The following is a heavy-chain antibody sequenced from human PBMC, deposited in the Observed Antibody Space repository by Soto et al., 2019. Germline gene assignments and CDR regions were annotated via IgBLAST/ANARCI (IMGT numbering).Heavy chain of an antibody. CDR2: ISYDGSNK. V-gene: IGHV3-30*18. Sequence: GGSLRLSCAASGFTFSSYGMHWVRQAPGKGLEWVAVISYDGSNKYYADPVKGRFTISRDNSKNTLYLQMNSLRAEDTAVYYCAKDGGNWNLYYFDYWGQGTLVTVSS. J-gene: IGHJ4*02. CDR1: GFTFSSYG. D-gene: IGHD1-1*01. CDR3: AKDGGNWNLYYFDY.